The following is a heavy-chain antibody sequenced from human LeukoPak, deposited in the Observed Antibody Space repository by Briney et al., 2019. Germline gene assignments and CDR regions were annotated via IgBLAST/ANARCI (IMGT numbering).Heavy chain of an antibody. V-gene: IGHV4-59*01. J-gene: IGHJ4*02. CDR3: ARDVSWVLISRTTTHFDY. Sequence: SETLSLTCTVSGDSISPYHWSWIRQPPGKELEYIGHIYSTGSTNYNPSLKSRVSMSVDTSKNQFSLKLRSVTPADTAVYFCARDVSWVLISRTTTHFDYWGQGTLVTVSS. D-gene: IGHD1-26*01. CDR2: IYSTGST. CDR1: GDSISPYH.